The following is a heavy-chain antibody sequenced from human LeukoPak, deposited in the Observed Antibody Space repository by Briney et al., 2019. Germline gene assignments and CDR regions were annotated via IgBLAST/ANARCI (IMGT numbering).Heavy chain of an antibody. V-gene: IGHV3-20*01. J-gene: IGHJ3*02. Sequence: GGSLRLSCAASGFTFDGYGMSWVRQAPGKGLEWVSGINWNGGSTGYADSVKGRFTISRDNAKNSLYLQMNSLRAEDTALYHCARNSPLDAFDIWGQGTMVTVSS. CDR3: ARNSPLDAFDI. CDR2: INWNGGST. CDR1: GFTFDGYG.